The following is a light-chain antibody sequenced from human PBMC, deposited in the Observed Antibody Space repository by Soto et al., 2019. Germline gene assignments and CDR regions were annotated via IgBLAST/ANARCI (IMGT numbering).Light chain of an antibody. Sequence: QSALTQPPSASGSPGQSVTISCTGTSSDVGGYNFVSWYQQHPGKAPKLMIYEVSKRPSGVPDRFSGSKSGSTASLTVSGLQAEDAADYYCISYAGSNDLHILFGGGTKLTVL. J-gene: IGLJ2*01. V-gene: IGLV2-8*01. CDR3: ISYAGSNDLHIL. CDR1: SSDVGGYNF. CDR2: EVS.